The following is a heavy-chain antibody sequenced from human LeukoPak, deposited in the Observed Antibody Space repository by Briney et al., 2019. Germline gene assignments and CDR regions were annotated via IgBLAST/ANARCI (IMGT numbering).Heavy chain of an antibody. V-gene: IGHV1-2*02. D-gene: IGHD1-26*01. CDR2: INPNSGGT. J-gene: IGHJ4*02. CDR1: GYTFTGYY. Sequence: ASVKVSCKASGYTFTGYYMHWVRQAPGQGLEWMGWINPNSGGTNYAQKFQGRVTMTRDTSISTAYMELSRLRSDDTAVYYCARTLMAGGRGSYKTPVDYWGQGTLVTVSS. CDR3: ARTLMAGGRGSYKTPVDY.